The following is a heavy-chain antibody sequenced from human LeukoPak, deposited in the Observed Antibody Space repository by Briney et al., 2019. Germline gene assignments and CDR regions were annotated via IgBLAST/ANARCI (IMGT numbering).Heavy chain of an antibody. CDR3: ARLVAGPYYFDS. V-gene: IGHV3-53*01. CDR1: GFTVSTNY. D-gene: IGHD6-19*01. Sequence: GGSLRLSCAASGFTVSTNYMSWVRQAPGKGLDWISVIYSGGITYYADSVKGRFTISRDNSKNTLYLQMNSLRDEDTAVYYCARLVAGPYYFDSWGQGTPVTVSS. CDR2: IYSGGIT. J-gene: IGHJ4*02.